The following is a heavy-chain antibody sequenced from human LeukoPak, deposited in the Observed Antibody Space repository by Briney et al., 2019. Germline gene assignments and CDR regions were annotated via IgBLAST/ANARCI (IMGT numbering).Heavy chain of an antibody. J-gene: IGHJ4*02. D-gene: IGHD5-18*01. CDR2: IYTSGST. CDR3: ARELDTAMVTYYFDY. CDR1: GGSISSYY. Sequence: SETLSLTCTVSGGSISSYYWSWIRQPAGKGLEWIGRIYTSGSTNYNPSLKSRVTISVDTSKNQFSLKLSSVTAADTAVYYCARELDTAMVTYYFDYWGQGTLVTVSS. V-gene: IGHV4-4*07.